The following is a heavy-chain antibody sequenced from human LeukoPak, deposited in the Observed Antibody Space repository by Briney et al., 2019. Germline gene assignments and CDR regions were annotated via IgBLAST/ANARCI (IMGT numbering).Heavy chain of an antibody. CDR2: IYYSGST. Sequence: KPSEALSLTCTVSGGSISSYYWSWIRQPPGKGLEWIGYIYYSGSTNYNPSLKSRVTISVDTSKNQFSLKLSSVTAADTAVYYCARATTGWELRPWGQGTLVTVSS. D-gene: IGHD1-26*01. CDR3: ARATTGWELRP. J-gene: IGHJ5*02. V-gene: IGHV4-59*01. CDR1: GGSISSYY.